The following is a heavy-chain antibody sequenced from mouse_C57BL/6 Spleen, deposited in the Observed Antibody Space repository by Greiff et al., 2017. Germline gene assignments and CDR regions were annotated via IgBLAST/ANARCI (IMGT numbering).Heavy chain of an antibody. Sequence: EVKVEESGGGLVQPGGSMKLSCAASGFTFSDAWMDWVRQSPEKGLEWVAEIRNKANNHATYYAESVKGRFTISRDDSKSSFYLQMNSLRAEDTGIYYCTSNYYPMMSFDYWGQGTTLTVSS. V-gene: IGHV6-6*01. CDR3: TSNYYPMMSFDY. D-gene: IGHD2-1*01. J-gene: IGHJ2*01. CDR1: GFTFSDAW. CDR2: IRNKANNHAT.